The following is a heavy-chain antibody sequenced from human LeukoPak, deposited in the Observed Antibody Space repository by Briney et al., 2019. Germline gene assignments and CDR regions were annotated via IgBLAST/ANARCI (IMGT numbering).Heavy chain of an antibody. V-gene: IGHV1-2*02. Sequence: ASVKVSCKASGYIFSGYYVHWVRQAPGQGLEWMGWINPNSGGTNYAQKFQGRVTMTRDTSISTAYMELSRLRSDDTAVYYCARDTYYYDSSGYYFYGYWGQGTLVTVSS. D-gene: IGHD3-22*01. CDR2: INPNSGGT. J-gene: IGHJ4*02. CDR1: GYIFSGYY. CDR3: ARDTYYYDSSGYYFYGY.